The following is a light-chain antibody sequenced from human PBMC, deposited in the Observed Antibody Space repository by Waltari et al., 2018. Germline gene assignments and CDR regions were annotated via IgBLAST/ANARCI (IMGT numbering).Light chain of an antibody. CDR1: SSNIGNNY. V-gene: IGLV1-51*02. Sequence: QSVLTQPPSVSAAPGQKVTISCSGSSSNIGNNYVSWYQQLPGTAPKLLIHENNNRPSCIPARFSGSKSGPSATLGVTGLQPGDGADYYCGTWDSSLSVVFGGGTKLTVL. CDR3: GTWDSSLSVV. J-gene: IGLJ3*02. CDR2: ENN.